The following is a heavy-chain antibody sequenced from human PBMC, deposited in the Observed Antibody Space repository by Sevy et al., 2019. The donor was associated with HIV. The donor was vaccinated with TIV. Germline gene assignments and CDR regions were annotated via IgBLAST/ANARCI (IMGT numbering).Heavy chain of an antibody. CDR3: ARAGDCSGGSCYSPYYYSYGMDV. CDR1: GYTFTTYG. V-gene: IGHV1-18*01. D-gene: IGHD2-15*01. J-gene: IGHJ6*02. Sequence: ASVKVSCKASGYTFTTYGITWVRQAPGQGLEWLGWISTYNGNTNYAQKFQGRITMTTDTSTTTAYMELRSLRSEDTAVYYCARAGDCSGGSCYSPYYYSYGMDVWGQGTTVTVSS. CDR2: ISTYNGNT.